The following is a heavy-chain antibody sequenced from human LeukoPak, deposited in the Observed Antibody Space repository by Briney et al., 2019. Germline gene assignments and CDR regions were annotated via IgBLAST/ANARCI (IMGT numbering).Heavy chain of an antibody. D-gene: IGHD7-27*01. Sequence: GGSLRLSCAASGFTFSSYWIHWVRRVPGKGLVWVSRINSDGSITSYADSVKGRFTISRDNAKNTLYLHMNTLRAEDTALYYCAKPPTGAADIRDYWGQGTLVTVSS. V-gene: IGHV3-74*01. J-gene: IGHJ4*02. CDR1: GFTFSSYW. CDR2: INSDGSIT. CDR3: AKPPTGAADIRDY.